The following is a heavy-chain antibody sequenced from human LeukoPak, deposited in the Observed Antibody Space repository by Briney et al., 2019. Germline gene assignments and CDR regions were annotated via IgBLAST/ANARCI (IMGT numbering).Heavy chain of an antibody. D-gene: IGHD1-26*01. CDR3: ARGRGGSYHY. Sequence: GGSLRLSCTASGLSFSNAWMSWVRQAPGKGLVWVSRINTDGSTTTYADSVKGRFTISRDNAKNTLYLQMNSLRVEDTAVYYCARGRGGSYHYWGQGTLVTVSS. CDR2: INTDGSTT. J-gene: IGHJ4*02. V-gene: IGHV3-74*01. CDR1: GLSFSNAW.